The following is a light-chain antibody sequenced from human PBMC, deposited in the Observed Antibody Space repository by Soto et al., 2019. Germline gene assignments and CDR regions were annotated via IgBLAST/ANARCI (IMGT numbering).Light chain of an antibody. CDR3: SSFASSNTWV. CDR2: EVT. V-gene: IGLV2-8*01. J-gene: IGLJ3*02. Sequence: QSVLTQPPSASGSPGQSATISCTGTSSDVGAYNYVSWYQQHAGKAPKLVIYEVTKRPSGVPDRFSGSKSANTASLTVSGLQAEDEADYYCSSFASSNTWVFGGGTKLTVL. CDR1: SSDVGAYNY.